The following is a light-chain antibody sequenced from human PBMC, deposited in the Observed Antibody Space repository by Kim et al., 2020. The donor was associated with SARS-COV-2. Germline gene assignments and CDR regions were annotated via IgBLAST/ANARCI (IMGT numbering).Light chain of an antibody. CDR2: KAS. V-gene: IGKV1-5*03. CDR1: QSISNW. J-gene: IGKJ2*01. Sequence: SAFVGDRVTITCRASQSISNWLAWYQQKPGKAPKLLIYKASNLDTGVPSRFSGRGSGTEFTLTISSLQPDDFATYYCQQSNDYPYTFGQGTKLEIK. CDR3: QQSNDYPYT.